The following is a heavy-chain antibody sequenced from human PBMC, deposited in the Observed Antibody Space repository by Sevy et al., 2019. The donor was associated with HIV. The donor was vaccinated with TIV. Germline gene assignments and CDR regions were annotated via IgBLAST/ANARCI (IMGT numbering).Heavy chain of an antibody. CDR3: ARRTLYHVEYCSGGRCPPGDY. J-gene: IGHJ4*02. V-gene: IGHV3-11*01. Sequence: GGSLRLSCAASGFSFSDYYMSWIRQAPGKGLEWISYIGSSDSTLYYVDSVKGRFTISKDNAKNSLYLQMNSLRAEDTAVYYCARRTLYHVEYCSGGRCPPGDYWGQGTLVTVSS. D-gene: IGHD2-15*01. CDR1: GFSFSDYY. CDR2: IGSSDSTL.